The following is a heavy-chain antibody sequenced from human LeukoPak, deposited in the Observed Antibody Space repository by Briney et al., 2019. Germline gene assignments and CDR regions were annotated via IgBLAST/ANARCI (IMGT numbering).Heavy chain of an antibody. Sequence: SKTLSLTCTVSGGSIRSITYYWGWIRQPPGKGLEWIGTIYYSGSTYYNPSLKSRVTISVDTSKNQFSLKVTSLTAADTAVYYCASRWPPDYWGQGTLVTVSS. V-gene: IGHV4-39*01. CDR3: ASRWPPDY. CDR1: GGSIRSITYY. CDR2: IYYSGST. J-gene: IGHJ4*02. D-gene: IGHD5-24*01.